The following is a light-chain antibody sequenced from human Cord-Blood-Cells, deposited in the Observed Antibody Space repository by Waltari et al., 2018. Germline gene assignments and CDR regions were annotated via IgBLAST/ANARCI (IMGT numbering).Light chain of an antibody. J-gene: IGLJ1*01. V-gene: IGLV2-11*01. CDR3: CSYAGSYV. CDR2: DVS. Sequence: QSALTQPRSVSGSPGQSVTISCTGTSIDVGGYNYVSWYQQHPGKAPKLMIYDVSKRPSGVPDRFSGSKSGNTASLTISGLQAEDEVDYYCCSYAGSYVFGTGTKVTVL. CDR1: SIDVGGYNY.